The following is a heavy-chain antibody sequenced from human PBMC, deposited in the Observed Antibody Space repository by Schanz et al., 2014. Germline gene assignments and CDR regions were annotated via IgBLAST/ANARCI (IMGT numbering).Heavy chain of an antibody. V-gene: IGHV1-69*08. Sequence: QVQLVQSGAEVKKPGSSVKVSCKASGGTFSSSTLTWVRQAPGQGLEWMGRIIPILDKTNYAQKFQGRVTMTRDTSTSTVYMELSSLRSEDTGVYYCATETSRTWFYNGVDVWGQGTMVTVSS. CDR2: IIPILDKT. J-gene: IGHJ6*02. D-gene: IGHD2-2*01. CDR1: GGTFSSST. CDR3: ATETSRTWFYNGVDV.